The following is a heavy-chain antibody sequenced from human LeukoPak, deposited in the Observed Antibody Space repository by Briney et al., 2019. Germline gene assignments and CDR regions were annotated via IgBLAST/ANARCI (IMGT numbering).Heavy chain of an antibody. CDR1: GFTFITYA. D-gene: IGHD2-21*01. J-gene: IGHJ4*02. V-gene: IGHV3-30-3*01. CDR2: MSYDGSNK. CDR3: AKSDCGTIGCKLLNY. Sequence: GGSLRLSCAASGFTFITYAVHWVRQAPGKGLEWVAVMSYDGSNKYYADSVKGRFTISRDNSKNTLSLQLDSLRAEDTALYYCAKSDCGTIGCKLLNYWGQGTLVTVSS.